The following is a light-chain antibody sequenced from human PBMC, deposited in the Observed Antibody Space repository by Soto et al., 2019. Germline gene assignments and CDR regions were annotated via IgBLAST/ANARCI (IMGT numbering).Light chain of an antibody. CDR2: QNS. Sequence: SYELTQPPSVSVSPGQTASITCSGDKLGDKYACWYQQKPGQSPVPVIYQNSKRPSGIPERFSGSNSGNTATLTISGTQAMDEAEYYWQAWGSSTVVFGGGTKLTVL. V-gene: IGLV3-1*01. J-gene: IGLJ2*01. CDR1: KLGDKY. CDR3: QAWGSSTVV.